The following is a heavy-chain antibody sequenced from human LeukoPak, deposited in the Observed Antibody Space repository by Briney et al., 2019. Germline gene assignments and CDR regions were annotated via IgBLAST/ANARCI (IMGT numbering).Heavy chain of an antibody. CDR3: AKEEYSVSPSFDF. V-gene: IGHV3-23*01. D-gene: IGHD5/OR15-5a*01. J-gene: IGHJ4*02. CDR1: GFTFSSYA. Sequence: GGSLRLSCAASGFTFSSYAMSWVRQAPGKGLEWVSAISGSGGSTYYADSVKGRFTISRDNSKNTVYLQMNSLRPEDTAVFYCAKEEYSVSPSFDFWGQGTLVTVPS. CDR2: ISGSGGST.